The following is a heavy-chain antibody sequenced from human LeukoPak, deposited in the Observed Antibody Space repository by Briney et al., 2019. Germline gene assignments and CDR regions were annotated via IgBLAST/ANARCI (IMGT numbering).Heavy chain of an antibody. D-gene: IGHD3-9*01. J-gene: IGHJ4*02. CDR2: INHSGST. CDR3: ASRAAYDILTRERQVGGKSFDY. CDR1: GGSFSGYY. Sequence: SETLSLTCAVYGGSFSGYYWSWIRQPPGKGLEWIGEINHSGSTNYNPSLESRVTISVDTSKNLFSLKLSSVTAADTAVYYCASRAAYDILTRERQVGGKSFDYWGQGTLVTVSS. V-gene: IGHV4-34*01.